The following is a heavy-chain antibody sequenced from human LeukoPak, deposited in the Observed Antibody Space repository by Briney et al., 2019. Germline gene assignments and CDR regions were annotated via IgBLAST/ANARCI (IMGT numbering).Heavy chain of an antibody. J-gene: IGHJ4*02. D-gene: IGHD6-13*01. CDR1: GFTFSSYS. CDR3: ACLEAAVFFNGNL. V-gene: IGHV3-21*01. Sequence: GGSLRLSCAASGFTFSSYSMNWVRQAPGKGLEWVSSISSSSSYIYYAYSVKGRFTISRDNAKNSLYLQMNSLRADDTAVYYCACLEAAVFFNGNLWGQGTLVTVSS. CDR2: ISSSSSYI.